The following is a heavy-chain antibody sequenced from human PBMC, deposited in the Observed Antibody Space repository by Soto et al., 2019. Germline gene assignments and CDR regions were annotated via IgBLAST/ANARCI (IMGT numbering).Heavy chain of an antibody. CDR2: IYYSGST. J-gene: IGHJ4*02. Sequence: QVQLQESGPGLVKPSQTLSLTCTVSGGSISSGGYYWSWIRQHPGKGLEWIGYIYYSGSTYYNPSLXXXVXLSVDTSKNQFSLQLSSVTAADTAVYYCAREGGIVGATAADYWGQGTLVTVSS. CDR1: GGSISSGGYY. CDR3: AREGGIVGATAADY. D-gene: IGHD1-26*01. V-gene: IGHV4-31*03.